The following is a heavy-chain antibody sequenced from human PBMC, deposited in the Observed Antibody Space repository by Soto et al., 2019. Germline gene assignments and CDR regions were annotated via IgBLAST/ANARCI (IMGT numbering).Heavy chain of an antibody. CDR1: GGSISDDIYY. CDR3: ARAAVYSGCYHDY. CDR2: IYYSGST. D-gene: IGHD6-19*01. V-gene: IGHV4-61*01. J-gene: IGHJ4*02. Sequence: SETLSLTCIVSGGSISDDIYYWSWLRQRPGKGLEWIGYIYYSGSTNYNPSLESRVFMSIDTSKNQLSLQLMSVTAADTAACYCARAAVYSGCYHDYWGQGIPVTVSS.